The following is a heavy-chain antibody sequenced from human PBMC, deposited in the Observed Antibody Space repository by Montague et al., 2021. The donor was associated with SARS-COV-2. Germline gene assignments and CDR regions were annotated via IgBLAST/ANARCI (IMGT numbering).Heavy chain of an antibody. CDR3: AREEGDYGGMDV. Sequence: TLSLTCAVSGASISSGGYSWSWIRQPPGKGLEWIGYIYHSGSTYYNPSLKSRVTISVDRSKNQFSLKLSSVTAVDTAVYYCAREEGDYGGMDVWGQGTTVTVSS. D-gene: IGHD3-16*01. CDR1: GASISSGGYS. J-gene: IGHJ6*02. V-gene: IGHV4-30-2*01. CDR2: IYHSGST.